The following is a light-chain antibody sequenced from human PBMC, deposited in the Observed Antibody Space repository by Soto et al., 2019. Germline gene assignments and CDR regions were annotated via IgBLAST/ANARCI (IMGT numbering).Light chain of an antibody. V-gene: IGLV1-47*01. CDR2: RNN. CDR1: SSNIGSNY. CDR3: AAWDDSLSGFL. Sequence: QAVVTQPPSASGTPGQRVTISCSGSSSNIGSNYVYWYQQLPGTAPKLLIYRNNQRPSGVPDRFSGSKSGTSASLAISGLRSEDEADYDCAAWDDSLSGFLFGPGTKLTVL. J-gene: IGLJ1*01.